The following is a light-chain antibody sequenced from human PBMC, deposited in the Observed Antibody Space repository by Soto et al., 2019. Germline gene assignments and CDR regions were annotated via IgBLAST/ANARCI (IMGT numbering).Light chain of an antibody. J-gene: IGLJ1*01. CDR2: EVT. V-gene: IGLV2-14*01. CDR3: VSYATSTTLYV. Sequence: LAQPASVSGSPGQSITISCTATSSDVGSFNYVSWYQHHPGKAPKLMIYEVTSRPSGVSNRFSGSKSGNTASLTISGLQAEDEADYYCVSYATSTTLYVFGSGTKVTVL. CDR1: SSDVGSFNY.